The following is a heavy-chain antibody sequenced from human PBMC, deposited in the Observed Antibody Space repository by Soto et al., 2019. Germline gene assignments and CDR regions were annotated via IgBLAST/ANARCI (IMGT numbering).Heavy chain of an antibody. CDR3: ARDKITGLFDY. D-gene: IGHD2-8*02. Sequence: QVQLQQWGAGLLKPSETLSLTCAVYGGSFSGYYWTWIRQPPGTGLEWIGEINHSGSTNYNPSLKSRVTISVDTSKNQFSLKLPSVTAADAAVYYFARDKITGLFDYWGQGTLVTVSS. J-gene: IGHJ4*02. V-gene: IGHV4-34*01. CDR2: INHSGST. CDR1: GGSFSGYY.